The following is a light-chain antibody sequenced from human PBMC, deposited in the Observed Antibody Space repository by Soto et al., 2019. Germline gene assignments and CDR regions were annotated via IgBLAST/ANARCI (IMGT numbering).Light chain of an antibody. Sequence: DIQMTQSPSSLSASVGDRVTITCQASQDISNYLNWYQQKPGKAPKLLIYDASNLETGVPSRFSGSGSGTDFTFNISSLQPEDIATYYFQQYDNLPPAFGQGTRLEIK. J-gene: IGKJ5*01. CDR3: QQYDNLPPA. CDR1: QDISNY. V-gene: IGKV1-33*01. CDR2: DAS.